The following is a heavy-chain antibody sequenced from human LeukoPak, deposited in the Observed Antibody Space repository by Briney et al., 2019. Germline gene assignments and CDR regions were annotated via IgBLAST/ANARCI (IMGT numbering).Heavy chain of an antibody. V-gene: IGHV3-7*01. D-gene: IGHD3-22*01. J-gene: IGHJ4*02. CDR3: AKVDSSGYYYPYYFDY. CDR2: IKQDGSEK. CDR1: GFTFSSYW. Sequence: GGSLRLSCAASGFTFSSYWMSWVRQAPGKGLEWVANIKQDGSEKYYADSVKGRFTISRDNSKNTLYLQMNSLRAEDTAVYYCAKVDSSGYYYPYYFDYWGQGTLVTVSS.